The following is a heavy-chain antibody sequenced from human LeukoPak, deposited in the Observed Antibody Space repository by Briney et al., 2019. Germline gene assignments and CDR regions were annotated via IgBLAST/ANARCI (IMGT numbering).Heavy chain of an antibody. V-gene: IGHV1-18*01. CDR1: GYTFTSYG. Sequence: WASVKVSCKASGYTFTSYGISWVRQAPGQGLEWMGWISAYNGNTNYAQKLQGRVTMTTDTSTSTAYMELRSLRSDDTAVYYCARDVRTTHYDFRSGWSDDSDYWGQGTLVTVSS. CDR2: ISAYNGNT. CDR3: ARDVRTTHYDFRSGWSDDSDY. D-gene: IGHD3-3*01. J-gene: IGHJ4*02.